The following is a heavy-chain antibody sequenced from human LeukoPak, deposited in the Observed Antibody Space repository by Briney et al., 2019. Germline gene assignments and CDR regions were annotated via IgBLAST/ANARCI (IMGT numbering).Heavy chain of an antibody. D-gene: IGHD2/OR15-2a*01. CDR2: INSDGSWT. V-gene: IGHV3-74*01. CDR1: GNYW. CDR3: VSFYETD. Sequence: GGSLRLSCAASGNYWMHWVRQAPGKGLVWVSHINSDGSWTSYADSVKGRFTISKDNAKNTMYLQMNNLGAEDAAVYYCVSFYETDWGRGTLVTVSS. J-gene: IGHJ4*02.